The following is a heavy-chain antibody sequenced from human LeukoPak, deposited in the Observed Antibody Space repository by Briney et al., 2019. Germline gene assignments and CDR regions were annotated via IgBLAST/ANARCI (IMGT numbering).Heavy chain of an antibody. V-gene: IGHV4-59*08. J-gene: IGHJ6*02. D-gene: IGHD5-18*01. Sequence: SETLSLTCTVSGGSISSYYWSWIRQPPGKGLEWIGYIYYSGSTNYNPSLKSRVTISVDTSKNQFSLKLSPVTAADTAVYYCARQDTAMNYCYYGMDVWGQGTTVTVSS. CDR2: IYYSGST. CDR1: GGSISSYY. CDR3: ARQDTAMNYCYYGMDV.